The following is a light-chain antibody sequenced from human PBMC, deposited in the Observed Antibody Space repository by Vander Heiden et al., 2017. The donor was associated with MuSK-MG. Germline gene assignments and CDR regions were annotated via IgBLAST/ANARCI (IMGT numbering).Light chain of an antibody. J-gene: IGKJ2*01. CDR1: QGISKH. V-gene: IGKV1-16*01. CDR2: AAS. CDR3: QQDNSYPHT. Sequence: DTQMTQSPSSLSASVGDRVTITCRASQGISKHLGWLQQRPGKAPKSLIYAASNLQSGVSSRFSGSGSGTDFTLTISDLQPGDFAIYYCQQDNSYPHTFGQGTKLEI.